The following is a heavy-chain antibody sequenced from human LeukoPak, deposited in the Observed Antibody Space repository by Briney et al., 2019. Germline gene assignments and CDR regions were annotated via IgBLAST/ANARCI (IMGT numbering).Heavy chain of an antibody. Sequence: GESLKISCKASGYSFTTYWIGWVRQMPGKGLEWMGIIYPIASDTRYSPSFQGQVTMSADKSISTAYLQWSSLKASDTAMYYCARRSVDYGMDVWGQGTTVTVSS. J-gene: IGHJ6*02. V-gene: IGHV5-51*01. CDR1: GYSFTTYW. CDR2: IYPIASDT. CDR3: ARRSVDYGMDV.